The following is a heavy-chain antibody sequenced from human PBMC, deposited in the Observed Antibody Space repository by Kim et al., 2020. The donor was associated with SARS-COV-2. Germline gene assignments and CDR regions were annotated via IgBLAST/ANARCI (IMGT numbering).Heavy chain of an antibody. CDR2: IYYSGST. CDR1: GGSISSYY. D-gene: IGHD3-9*01. J-gene: IGHJ4*02. CDR3: ARVPGYDILTGYSSYFDY. Sequence: SETLSLTCTVSGGSISSYYWSWIRQPPGKGLEWIGYIYYSGSTNYNPSLKSRVTISVDTSKNQFSLKLSSVTAADTAVYYCARVPGYDILTGYSSYFDYWGQGTLVTVSS. V-gene: IGHV4-59*01.